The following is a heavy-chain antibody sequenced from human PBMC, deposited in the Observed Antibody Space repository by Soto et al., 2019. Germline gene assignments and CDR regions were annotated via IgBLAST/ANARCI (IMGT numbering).Heavy chain of an antibody. CDR3: ARGATDILTGFEAGGVIDYYYYGMDV. V-gene: IGHV1-24*01. CDR2: FDLENGET. Sequence: ASVKVSCKVSGYTLTELSIHWVRQAPGEGLEWMGGFDLENGETIYAQRFQGRVTMTEESSADTPYMELSSLRSEDTAVYYCARGATDILTGFEAGGVIDYYYYGMDVWGQGTTVTVSS. D-gene: IGHD3-9*01. CDR1: GYTLTELS. J-gene: IGHJ6*02.